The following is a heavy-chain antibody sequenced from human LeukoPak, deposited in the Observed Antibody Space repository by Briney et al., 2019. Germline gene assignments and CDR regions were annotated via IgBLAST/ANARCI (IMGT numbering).Heavy chain of an antibody. CDR3: AVAGAAAGTSPSHY. Sequence: PWASVKGSCKASGGTFSSYAISWVRQAPGQGLEWMGGIIPIFGTANYAQKFQGRVTITADESTSTAYMELSSLRSEDTAVYYCAVAGAAAGTSPSHYWGQGTLVTVSS. J-gene: IGHJ4*02. D-gene: IGHD6-13*01. CDR1: GGTFSSYA. V-gene: IGHV1-69*13. CDR2: IIPIFGTA.